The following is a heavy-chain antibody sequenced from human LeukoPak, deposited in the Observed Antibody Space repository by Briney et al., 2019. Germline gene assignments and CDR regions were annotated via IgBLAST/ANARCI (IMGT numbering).Heavy chain of an antibody. CDR1: GFTFSSYW. CDR2: IKQDGSEK. D-gene: IGHD3-3*01. J-gene: IGHJ4*02. V-gene: IGHV3-7*01. Sequence: GGSLRLSCAASGFTFSSYWMSWVRQAPGKGLEWVANIKQDGSEKYYVDSVKGRFTISRDNAKNSLYLQMSSLRAEDTAVYYCARGGSFTIFGVVFDGFDYWGQGTLVTVSS. CDR3: ARGGSFTIFGVVFDGFDY.